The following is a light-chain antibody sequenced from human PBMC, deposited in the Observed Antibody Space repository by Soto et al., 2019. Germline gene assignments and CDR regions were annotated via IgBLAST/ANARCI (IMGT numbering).Light chain of an antibody. V-gene: IGKV3-11*01. CDR2: DAS. Sequence: EIVLTQSPATLSLSPGERATLSCRASESVSSYLAWYQQKPGQAPRLLIYDASNRATGIPARFSGSGSGTDFTLTISSLEAEDFAVYYCQQRGNWPRTFGQGTKVEIK. CDR3: QQRGNWPRT. CDR1: ESVSSY. J-gene: IGKJ1*01.